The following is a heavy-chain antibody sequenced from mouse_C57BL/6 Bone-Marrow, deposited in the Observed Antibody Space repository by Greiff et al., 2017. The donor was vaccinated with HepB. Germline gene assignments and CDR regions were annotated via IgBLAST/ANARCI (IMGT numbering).Heavy chain of an antibody. V-gene: IGHV1-64*01. D-gene: IGHD2-1*01. Sequence: VQLQQSGAELVKPGASVKLSCKASGYTFTSYWMHWVKQRPGQGLEWIGMIHPNSGSTNYNEKFKSKATLTVDKSSSTAYMQLSSLTSEDSAVYYCARALVKRFAYWGQGTLVTVSA. CDR1: GYTFTSYW. J-gene: IGHJ3*01. CDR3: ARALVKRFAY. CDR2: IHPNSGST.